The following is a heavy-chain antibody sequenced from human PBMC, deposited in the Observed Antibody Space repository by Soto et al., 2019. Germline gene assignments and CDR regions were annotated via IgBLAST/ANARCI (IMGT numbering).Heavy chain of an antibody. CDR1: GFTFSISW. CDR2: MKQDGSET. Sequence: PGESLKISCAASGFTFSISWMTWVRQAPGKGLEWVATMKQDGSETYYVDSVKGRFTISRDNANNSLYLQMNSLRAEDTAVYYCARQSVTPTDAFDIWGQGSMVTVSS. J-gene: IGHJ3*02. V-gene: IGHV3-7*01. CDR3: ARQSVTPTDAFDI.